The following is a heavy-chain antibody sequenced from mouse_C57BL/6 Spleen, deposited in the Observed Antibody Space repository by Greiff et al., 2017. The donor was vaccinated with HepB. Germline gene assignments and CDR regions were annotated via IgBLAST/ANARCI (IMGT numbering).Heavy chain of an antibody. D-gene: IGHD2-1*01. Sequence: QVQLQQSGPELVKPGASVKLSRKASGYTFTSYDINWVKQRPGQGLEWIGWIYPSARSTKYNEKFKGKATLTVDTSSSTAYMERHSLTTEDSAVYYCAREWGNGDYAMDYWGQGTSVTVSS. CDR2: IYPSARST. V-gene: IGHV1-85*01. CDR1: GYTFTSYD. J-gene: IGHJ4*01. CDR3: AREWGNGDYAMDY.